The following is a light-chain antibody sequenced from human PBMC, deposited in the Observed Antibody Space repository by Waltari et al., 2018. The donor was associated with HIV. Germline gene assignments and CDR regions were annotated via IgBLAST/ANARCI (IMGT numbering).Light chain of an antibody. CDR3: QQSYSTPWT. J-gene: IGKJ1*01. CDR1: QSIRTF. CDR2: STS. Sequence: DIQMTQSPSSLSASVGDRVTITCRASQSIRTFLNWFQQKPGKAPNLLIYSTSNLQSGVPSRFSGSGSGTDFTLTISSLQPEDFATYYCQQSYSTPWTFGQGTKVEIK. V-gene: IGKV1-39*01.